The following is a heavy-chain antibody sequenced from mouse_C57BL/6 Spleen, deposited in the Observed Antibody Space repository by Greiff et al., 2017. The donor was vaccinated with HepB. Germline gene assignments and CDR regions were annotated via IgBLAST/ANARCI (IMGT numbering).Heavy chain of an antibody. D-gene: IGHD4-1*01. V-gene: IGHV1-26*01. J-gene: IGHJ3*01. CDR1: GYTFTDYY. CDR2: INPNNGGT. Sequence: VQLQQSGPELVKPGASVKISCKASGYTFTDYYMNWVKQSHGKSLEWIGDINPNNGGTSYNQKFKGKATLTVDKSSSTAYMELRSLTSEDSAVYYCARNWAFAYWGQGTLVTVSA. CDR3: ARNWAFAY.